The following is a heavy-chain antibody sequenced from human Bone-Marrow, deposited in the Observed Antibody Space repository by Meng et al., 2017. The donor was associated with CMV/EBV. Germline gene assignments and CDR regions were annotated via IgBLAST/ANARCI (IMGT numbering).Heavy chain of an antibody. CDR2: ISWDSGIT. CDR1: GFTFDDYT. J-gene: IGHJ4*02. V-gene: IGHV3-43*01. D-gene: IGHD1-26*01. CDR3: ARDISSGESFVSY. Sequence: GESLKISCATSGFTFDDYTMHWVRQAPGKGLEWVSLISWDSGITYYVDSVKGRFTISRDNSENSLYLQMNSLRTEDTAFYYCARDISSGESFVSYWGQGTLVTVSS.